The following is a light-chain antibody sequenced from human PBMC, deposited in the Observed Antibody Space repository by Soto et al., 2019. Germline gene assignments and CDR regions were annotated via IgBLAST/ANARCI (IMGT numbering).Light chain of an antibody. Sequence: EIVLTQSPDTLSLSPGDRATVSCRASQSVSSSNLAWYQQKPGQAPRLLIYGASSRATGIPDRFSGSGSGTDFSLTISSLQPDDFATYYCQQYNSYSPTWTFGQGTKVEIK. V-gene: IGKV3-20*01. CDR1: QSVSSSN. CDR2: GAS. J-gene: IGKJ1*01. CDR3: QQYNSYSPTWT.